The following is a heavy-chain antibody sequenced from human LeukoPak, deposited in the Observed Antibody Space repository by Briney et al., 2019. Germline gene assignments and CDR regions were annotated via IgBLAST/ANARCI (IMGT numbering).Heavy chain of an antibody. D-gene: IGHD2-2*01. Sequence: SQTLSLTCDISGDSLFTNGVAWNWIRQSPSRGLEWRGRPYYRSKWYFDYAVSVTSRISINADTSKNQFSLQLSSVTREVTAVYYCARGKYTSFDNWGQGTLVTVSS. J-gene: IGHJ4*02. V-gene: IGHV6-1*01. CDR1: GDSLFTNGVA. CDR3: ARGKYTSFDN. CDR2: PYYRSKWYF.